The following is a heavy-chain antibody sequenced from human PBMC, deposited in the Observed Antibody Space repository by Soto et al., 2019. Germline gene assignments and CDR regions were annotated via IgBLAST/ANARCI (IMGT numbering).Heavy chain of an antibody. CDR3: AMVDNFVTPTPQYV. J-gene: IGHJ6*02. D-gene: IGHD5-12*01. V-gene: IGHV1-18*01. CDR2: ISPYSGNT. CDR1: GYIFVNSG. Sequence: QVQLVQSGDEVRKPGSSVKVSCKDSGYIFVNSGIAWVRQAPGQGLKWMGWISPYSGNTHYASKVQRRLTRTPDTSTSPAYMDLGSLTSDDTAVYYCAMVDNFVTPTPQYVWGQGTTVTVSS.